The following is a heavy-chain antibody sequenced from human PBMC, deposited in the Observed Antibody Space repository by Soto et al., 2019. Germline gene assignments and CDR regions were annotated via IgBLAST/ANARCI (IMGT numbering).Heavy chain of an antibody. J-gene: IGHJ4*02. V-gene: IGHV3-7*03. D-gene: IGHD3-22*01. CDR1: EFVFRMYL. Sequence: PGGALRLSCADSEFVFRMYLMSWIRQAPGKGLEWVANINQDGSEKYYADSVKGRFAISRDNSENTLYLQMNSLRAADTALYFCARSYYYDSTGYYRTFDYWGPGTLVTVSS. CDR2: INQDGSEK. CDR3: ARSYYYDSTGYYRTFDY.